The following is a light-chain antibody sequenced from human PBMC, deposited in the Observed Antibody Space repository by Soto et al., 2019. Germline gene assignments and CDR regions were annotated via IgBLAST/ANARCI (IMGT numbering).Light chain of an antibody. Sequence: QSVLTQPPSVSAAPGQRVTISCSGSASNIGNNSVSWYQQLPGAAPKLLIYDDNNRPSGIPDRFSGSKSGTSATLGITGLQTGDEADYYCGTWDTSLPACVFGPGTKLTGL. J-gene: IGLJ1*01. CDR2: DDN. CDR1: ASNIGNNS. CDR3: GTWDTSLPACV. V-gene: IGLV1-51*01.